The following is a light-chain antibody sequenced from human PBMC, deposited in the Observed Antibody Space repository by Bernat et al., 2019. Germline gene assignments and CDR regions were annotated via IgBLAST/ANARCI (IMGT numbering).Light chain of an antibody. CDR1: KLGDKY. CDR2: QDS. CDR3: QSWDSSTAWV. V-gene: IGLV3-1*01. Sequence: SYELTQPPSVSVSPGQTASITCSGDKLGDKYACWYQQNPGQSPVLVIYQDSKRPSGLPERFSGSNSGNTATLTISGTQAMDEADYYCQSWDSSTAWVFGGGTKLTVL. J-gene: IGLJ3*02.